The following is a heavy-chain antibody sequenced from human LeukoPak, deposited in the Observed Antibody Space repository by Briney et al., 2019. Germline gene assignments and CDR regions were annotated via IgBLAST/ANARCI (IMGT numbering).Heavy chain of an antibody. V-gene: IGHV4-34*01. CDR3: ASPLVGATSPRRAFDI. D-gene: IGHD1-26*01. J-gene: IGHJ3*02. CDR2: INHSGRT. CDR1: GGSFSGYY. Sequence: PSETLSLTCAVYGGSFSGYYWSWIRQPPGKGLEWIGEINHSGRTNYNPSLKSRVTISVDTSKNKFSLKLSSVTAADTAVYYCASPLVGATSPRRAFDIWGQGTMVTVSS.